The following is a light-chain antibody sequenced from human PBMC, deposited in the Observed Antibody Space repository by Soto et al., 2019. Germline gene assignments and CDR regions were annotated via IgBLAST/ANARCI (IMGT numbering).Light chain of an antibody. Sequence: DIQMTQSPSSLSASVGDRVTITCRASQSISSYLNWYQQKPGKAPKLLIYAASSLQSGVPSRFSGSGSGTDFTLTISSLQPEDFAPYYCQQSYSTLWTFGQGTKGEIK. CDR2: AAS. V-gene: IGKV1-39*01. CDR1: QSISSY. CDR3: QQSYSTLWT. J-gene: IGKJ1*01.